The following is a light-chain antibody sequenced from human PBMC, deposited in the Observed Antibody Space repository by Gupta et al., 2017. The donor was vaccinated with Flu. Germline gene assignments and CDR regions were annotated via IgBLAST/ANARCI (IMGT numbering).Light chain of an antibody. Sequence: DIQMTQSPSSLSASVGDRVTITCRASQSISSYLNWYQQKPGKAPKLLIYAASSLQSGVPSRFSGSGSGTDFTLTISSLQPEDFATYYCQQSYSTPRSLTFGQGTRLEIK. CDR2: AAS. CDR3: QQSYSTPRSLT. CDR1: QSISSY. J-gene: IGKJ5*01. V-gene: IGKV1-39*01.